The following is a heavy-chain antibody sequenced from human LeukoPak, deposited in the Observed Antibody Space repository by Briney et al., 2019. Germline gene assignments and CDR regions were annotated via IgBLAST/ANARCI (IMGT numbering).Heavy chain of an antibody. CDR3: AKGVLGYCSGGSCYYYGMDV. Sequence: PGGSLRLSCTASGFTFDSYGMHWVRQAPGKGLEWVAVISYDGSNKYYADSVKGRFTISRDNSKNTLYLQMNSLRAEDTAVYYCAKGVLGYCSGGSCYYYGMDVWGQGTTVTVSS. J-gene: IGHJ6*02. V-gene: IGHV3-30*18. D-gene: IGHD2-15*01. CDR2: ISYDGSNK. CDR1: GFTFDSYG.